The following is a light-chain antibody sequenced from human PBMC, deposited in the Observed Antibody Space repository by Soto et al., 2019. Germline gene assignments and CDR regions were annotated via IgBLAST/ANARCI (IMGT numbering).Light chain of an antibody. CDR2: EAS. J-gene: IGLJ1*01. CDR1: STDFVSYNR. Sequence: QSALTQPPSVSGSPGQSVTISCTGTSTDFVSYNRVSWYQQPPGTAPKLIIYEASNRPSGVPDRFSGSKSGNTASLTISGLQAADEADYYCCSYAGRYIYVFGTGTKVTVL. CDR3: CSYAGRYIYV. V-gene: IGLV2-18*02.